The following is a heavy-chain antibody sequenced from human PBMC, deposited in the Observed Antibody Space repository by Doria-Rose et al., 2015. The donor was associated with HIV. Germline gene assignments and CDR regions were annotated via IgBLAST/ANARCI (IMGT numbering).Heavy chain of an antibody. D-gene: IGHD6-13*01. J-gene: IGHJ4*02. CDR1: GVSLSSPGMG. V-gene: IGHV2-26*01. CDR3: ARIKSSRWYHKYYFDF. Sequence: SGPVLVKPTETLTLTCTVSGVSLSSPGMGVSWIRQPPGKGLEWLANIFSDDERSYKTSLKSRLTISRGTSKSRVVLTMTDMDPVDTATYYCARIKSSRWYHKYYFDFWGQGTLVIVSA. CDR2: IFSDDER.